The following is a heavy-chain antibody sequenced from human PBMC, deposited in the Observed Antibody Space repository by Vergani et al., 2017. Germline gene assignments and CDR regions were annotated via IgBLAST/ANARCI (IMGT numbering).Heavy chain of an antibody. Sequence: QVQLVQSGAEVKKPGSSVKVSCKASGGTFSSYAISWVRQAPGQGLEWMGIINPSGGSTSYAQKFQGRVTMTRDTSTSTVYMELSSLRSEDTAVYYCASAKGGYNWFDPWGQGTLVTVSS. D-gene: IGHD4/OR15-4a*01. V-gene: IGHV1-46*03. CDR2: INPSGGST. J-gene: IGHJ5*02. CDR1: GGTFSSYA. CDR3: ASAKGGYNWFDP.